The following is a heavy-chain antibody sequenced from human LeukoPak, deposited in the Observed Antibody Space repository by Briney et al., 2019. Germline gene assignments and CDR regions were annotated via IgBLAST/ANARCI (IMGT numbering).Heavy chain of an antibody. CDR1: GDSVSSNSAA. Sequence: QSQTLSLTCAISGDSVSSNSAAWNWIRQSPSRGLEWLGRTYYRSKWYNDYAVSVKSRITINPDTSKNQFSLQLNSVTPEDTAVYYCAREEGNWNYSDYFDYWGQGTLVTVSS. J-gene: IGHJ4*02. CDR3: AREEGNWNYSDYFDY. D-gene: IGHD1-7*01. V-gene: IGHV6-1*01. CDR2: TYYRSKWYN.